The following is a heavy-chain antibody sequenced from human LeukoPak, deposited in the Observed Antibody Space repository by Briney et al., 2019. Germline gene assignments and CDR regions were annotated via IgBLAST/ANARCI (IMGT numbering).Heavy chain of an antibody. CDR3: ARATRSIAAAGTAPYNWFDP. CDR2: IDWDDDK. Sequence: SGPTLVNPTQTLTLTRTFSGFSLSTSGMCVSWIRQPPGKALEWLALIDWDDDKYYSTSLKTRLTISKDTSKNQVVLTMTNMDPVDTATYYCARATRSIAAAGTAPYNWFDPWGQGTLVTVSS. D-gene: IGHD6-13*01. V-gene: IGHV2-70*01. CDR1: GFSLSTSGMC. J-gene: IGHJ5*02.